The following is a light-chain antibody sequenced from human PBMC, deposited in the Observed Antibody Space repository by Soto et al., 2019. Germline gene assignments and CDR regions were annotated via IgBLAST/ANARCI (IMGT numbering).Light chain of an antibody. Sequence: EIGLSQSQATLSLSPRERATLSCMARQSVSDMYLAWYPQKPGPARRLLIYASNSVTGIPDRFSGSGSGTDFTLTISRLEPEAFAVYYCQHYGTSALFGPGIKVEIK. CDR3: QHYGTSAL. V-gene: IGKV3-20*01. CDR2: AS. J-gene: IGKJ3*01. CDR1: QSVSDMY.